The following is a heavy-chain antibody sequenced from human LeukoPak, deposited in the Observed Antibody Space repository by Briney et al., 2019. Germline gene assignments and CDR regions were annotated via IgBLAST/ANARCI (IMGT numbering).Heavy chain of an antibody. CDR2: INGGNSDT. CDR3: AKAPTYYYDSSGSLGY. J-gene: IGHJ4*02. Sequence: PGGSLRLPCAASGFTMSNNAMSWVRQAPGKGLEWVSAINGGNSDTNYAESVKGRFTISRDNSKNTLYLQMNSLRAEDTAVYYCAKAPTYYYDSSGSLGYWGQGTLVTVSS. V-gene: IGHV3-23*01. D-gene: IGHD3-22*01. CDR1: GFTMSNNA.